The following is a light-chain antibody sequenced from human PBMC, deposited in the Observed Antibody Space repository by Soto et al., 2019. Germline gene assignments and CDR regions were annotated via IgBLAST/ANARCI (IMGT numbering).Light chain of an antibody. V-gene: IGKV1-5*01. Sequence: DIQMTQSPSTLSASVGDRVTITCRASQSISSWLAWYQRKPGKAPKLLIYDASSLESGVPSRFSGSGSATEFTLTISSLQPDDFATYYCQQYNNYWTFGQGTRVEIK. CDR2: DAS. CDR1: QSISSW. CDR3: QQYNNYWT. J-gene: IGKJ1*01.